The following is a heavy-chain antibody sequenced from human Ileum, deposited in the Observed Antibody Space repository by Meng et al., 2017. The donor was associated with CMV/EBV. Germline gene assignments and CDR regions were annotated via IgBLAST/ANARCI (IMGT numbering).Heavy chain of an antibody. CDR1: GSIGSSNW. V-gene: IGHV4-4*01. Sequence: GSIGSSNWWSWVRQSPGKGLEWIGEIYHSGTADYNPALKSRLIISVDKSKKQISLKLNSVTAADTAIYFCARGGAMVRGVADDAFDIWGPGTMVTVSS. CDR3: ARGGAMVRGVADDAFDI. J-gene: IGHJ3*02. CDR2: IYHSGTA. D-gene: IGHD3-10*01.